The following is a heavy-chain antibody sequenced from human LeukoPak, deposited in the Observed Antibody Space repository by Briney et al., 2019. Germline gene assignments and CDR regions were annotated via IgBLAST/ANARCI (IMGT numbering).Heavy chain of an antibody. J-gene: IGHJ4*02. CDR2: IYYSGST. V-gene: IGHV4-34*01. CDR3: ARHRGFGRRSPALNDY. CDR1: GGSFSGYY. Sequence: SETLSLTCAVYGGSFSGYYWSWIRQPPGKGLEWIGSIYYSGSTYYNPSLKSRVTISVDTSKNQFSLKLSSVTAADTAVYYCARHRGFGRRSPALNDYWGQGTLVTVSS. D-gene: IGHD3-10*01.